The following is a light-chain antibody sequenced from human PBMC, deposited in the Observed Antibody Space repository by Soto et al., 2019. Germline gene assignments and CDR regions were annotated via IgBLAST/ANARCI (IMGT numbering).Light chain of an antibody. CDR2: GAS. CDR1: QSVSRN. V-gene: IGKV3-15*01. Sequence: EIVMTHSPATLSLYPWEIATLSCRASQSVSRNLAWYQQKPGQAPRLLIYGASTRATGIPARFSGSGSGTEFTLTISSLQSEDFAVYYCQQHNNWPRMLGQGTKVDIK. J-gene: IGKJ1*01. CDR3: QQHNNWPRM.